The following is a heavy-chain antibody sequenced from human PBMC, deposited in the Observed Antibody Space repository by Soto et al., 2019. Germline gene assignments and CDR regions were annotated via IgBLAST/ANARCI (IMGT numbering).Heavy chain of an antibody. CDR3: TRDEGGHSLGYCSSTSCYVGSDY. J-gene: IGHJ4*02. Sequence: PGGSLRLSCTASGFTFGDYAMSWFRQAPGKGLEWVGFIRSKAYGGTTEYAASVKGRFTISRDDSKSIAYLQMNSLKTEDTAVYYCTRDEGGHSLGYCSSTSCYVGSDYWGQGTLVTVSS. V-gene: IGHV3-49*03. CDR1: GFTFGDYA. D-gene: IGHD2-2*01. CDR2: IRSKAYGGTT.